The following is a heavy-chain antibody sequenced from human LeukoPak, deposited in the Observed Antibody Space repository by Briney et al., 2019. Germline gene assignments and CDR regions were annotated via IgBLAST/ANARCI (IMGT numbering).Heavy chain of an antibody. CDR3: ARDVGLRYFDAFDI. J-gene: IGHJ3*02. D-gene: IGHD3-9*01. CDR1: GFTFSSYS. V-gene: IGHV3-21*01. CDR2: ISSSSSYI. Sequence: PGGSLRLSCAASGFTFSSYSMNWVRQAPGKGLEWVSSISSSSSYIYYADSVKGRFTISRGNAKNSLYLQMNSLRAEDTAVYYCARDVGLRYFDAFDIWGQGTMVTVSS.